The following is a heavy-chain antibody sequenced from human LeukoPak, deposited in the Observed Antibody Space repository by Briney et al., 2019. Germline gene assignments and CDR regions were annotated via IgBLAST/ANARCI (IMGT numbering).Heavy chain of an antibody. CDR2: IWYDGSNK. Sequence: GGSLRLSCAASGFTFSSYGMHWVRQAPGKGLEWVAVIWYDGSNKYYADSVKGRFTISRDNSKNTLYLQMNSLRAEDTAVYYCARVNRAGSSWFLYYFDYWGQGTLVTVSS. CDR3: ARVNRAGSSWFLYYFDY. CDR1: GFTFSSYG. V-gene: IGHV3-33*01. J-gene: IGHJ4*02. D-gene: IGHD6-13*01.